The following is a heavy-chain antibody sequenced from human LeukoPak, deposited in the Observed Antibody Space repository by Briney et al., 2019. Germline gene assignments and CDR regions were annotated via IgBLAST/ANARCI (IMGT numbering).Heavy chain of an antibody. CDR3: ARNRYYYGSRNYGVPTWFDP. CDR1: GGSISSSNW. V-gene: IGHV4-4*02. CDR2: IYHSGST. Sequence: PSGTLSLTCAVSGGSISSSNWWSWVRQPPGKGLEWIGEIYHSGSTNYNPSLKSRVTISVDTSKNQISLKLSSVTAADTAVYYCARNRYYYGSRNYGVPTWFDPWGQGTLVTVSS. D-gene: IGHD3-10*01. J-gene: IGHJ5*02.